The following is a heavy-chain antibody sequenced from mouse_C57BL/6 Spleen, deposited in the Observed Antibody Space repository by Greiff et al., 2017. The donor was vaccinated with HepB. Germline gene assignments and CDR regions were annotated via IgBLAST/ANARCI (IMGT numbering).Heavy chain of an antibody. CDR1: GYAFSSSW. J-gene: IGHJ4*01. CDR2: IYPGDGDT. Sequence: QVQLQQSGPELVKPGASVKISCKASGYAFSSSWMNWVKQRPGKGLEWIGRIYPGDGDTNYNGKFKGKATLTADKSSSTAYMQLSSLTSEDSAVYFCARSIITTVVGAMDYWGQGTSVTVSS. D-gene: IGHD1-1*01. CDR3: ARSIITTVVGAMDY. V-gene: IGHV1-82*01.